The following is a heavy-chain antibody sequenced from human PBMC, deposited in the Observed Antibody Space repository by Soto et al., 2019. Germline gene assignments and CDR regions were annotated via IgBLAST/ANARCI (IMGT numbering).Heavy chain of an antibody. Sequence: SETLSLTCAVYGGSFSGYYWTWIRQPPGKGLEWIGEINHSGTINFNPSLKSRLTISLDTSTKHFSLKLSSVTDADTAAYYCARADRTLVTSYSLDVWGQGTTVTVSS. CDR1: GGSFSGYY. D-gene: IGHD2-21*02. J-gene: IGHJ6*02. V-gene: IGHV4-34*01. CDR3: ARADRTLVTSYSLDV. CDR2: INHSGTI.